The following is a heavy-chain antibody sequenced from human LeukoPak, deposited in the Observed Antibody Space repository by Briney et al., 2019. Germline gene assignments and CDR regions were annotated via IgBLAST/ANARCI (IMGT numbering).Heavy chain of an antibody. V-gene: IGHV4-30-4*07. CDR3: ARDPYLGSGKGRNWYSDL. D-gene: IGHD2-15*01. CDR2: IYNSGTT. CDR1: GDSISSGGYS. J-gene: IGHJ2*01. Sequence: PSETLSLTCVVSGDSISSGGYSWNWIRQPPGKGLEWIGYIYNSGTTSYNPSLKSRVTMSVDTSKNQFSLKLSSVTAADTAVYYCARDPYLGSGKGRNWYSDLWGRGTLVTVSS.